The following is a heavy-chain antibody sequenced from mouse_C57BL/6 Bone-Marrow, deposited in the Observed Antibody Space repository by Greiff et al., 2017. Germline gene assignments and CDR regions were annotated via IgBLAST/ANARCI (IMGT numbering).Heavy chain of an antibody. CDR2: IDPSDSET. Sequence: QVHVKQPEAELVRPGSSVKLSCKASGYTFTSYWMHWVKQRPIQGLEWIGNIDPSDSETHYNQKFKDKATLTVDKSSSTAYMQLSSLTSEDSAVYYCARSTTVVEDWFAYWGQGTLVTVSA. CDR3: ARSTTVVEDWFAY. J-gene: IGHJ3*01. D-gene: IGHD1-1*01. CDR1: GYTFTSYW. V-gene: IGHV1-52*01.